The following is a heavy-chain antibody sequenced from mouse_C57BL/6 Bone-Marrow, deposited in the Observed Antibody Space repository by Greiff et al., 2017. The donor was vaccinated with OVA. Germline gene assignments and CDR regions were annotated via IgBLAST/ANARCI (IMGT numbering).Heavy chain of an antibody. V-gene: IGHV5-2*01. D-gene: IGHD1-1*01. CDR2: INSDGGST. CDR1: EYEFPSHD. CDR3: GSGAYFDV. Sequence: VQLKESGGGLVQPGESLKLSCESNEYEFPSHDMSWVRKTPEKRLELVAAINSDGGSTYYPDTMERRFIISRDNTKKTLYLQMSSLRSEDTAEGYYGSGAYFDVWGTGTTVTVSS. J-gene: IGHJ1*03.